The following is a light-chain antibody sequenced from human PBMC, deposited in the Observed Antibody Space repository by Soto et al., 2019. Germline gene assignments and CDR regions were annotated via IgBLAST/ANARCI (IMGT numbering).Light chain of an antibody. CDR2: EVS. CDR1: SSDIGGYNY. CDR3: SSYAGSNNLV. Sequence: QSALTQPPSASGSPGQSVAISCTGTSSDIGGYNYVSWYQQHPGKAPKLMIFEVSQRPSGVPDRFSGSKSGNTASLTVSGLQAEDEADSYCSSYAGSNNLVFGGGTKLTVL. J-gene: IGLJ2*01. V-gene: IGLV2-8*01.